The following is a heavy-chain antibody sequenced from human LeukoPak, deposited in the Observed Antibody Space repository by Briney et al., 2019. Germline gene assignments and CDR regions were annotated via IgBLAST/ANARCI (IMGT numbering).Heavy chain of an antibody. D-gene: IGHD1-1*01. Sequence: PGGSLRLSCAASGFTFSSIAMSSGRQAPGKGLEWVSAIRSNGETVYNADSVKGRFTISRDNSRQTLFLQMSSLRVEDTATYYCAKGQELDDGVFDSWGQGTLVTVSS. V-gene: IGHV3-23*01. CDR2: IRSNGETV. CDR1: GFTFSSIA. CDR3: AKGQELDDGVFDS. J-gene: IGHJ4*02.